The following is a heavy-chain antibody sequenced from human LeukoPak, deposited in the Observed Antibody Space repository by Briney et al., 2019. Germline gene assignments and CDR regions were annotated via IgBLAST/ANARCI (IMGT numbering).Heavy chain of an antibody. Sequence: ASVEVSCKASGYTFTSYDINWVRQATGQGLEWMGWMNPNSGNTGYAQKFQGRVTITRNTSISTAYMELSSLRSEDTAVYYCARDRMVRTLTFDYWGQGTLVTVSS. J-gene: IGHJ4*02. CDR2: MNPNSGNT. D-gene: IGHD3-10*01. CDR3: ARDRMVRTLTFDY. CDR1: GYTFTSYD. V-gene: IGHV1-8*03.